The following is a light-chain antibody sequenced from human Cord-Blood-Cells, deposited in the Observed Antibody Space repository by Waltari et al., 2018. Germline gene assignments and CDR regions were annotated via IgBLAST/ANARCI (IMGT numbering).Light chain of an antibody. Sequence: QSALTQPASVSGSPGQSLTISCTGTSSDAGGYNYVSWYQQHPGKAPKLMIYDVSNRPSGVSNRFSGSKSGNTASLTISGLQAEDEADYYCSSYTSSSLGVFGTGTKVTVL. CDR2: DVS. J-gene: IGLJ1*01. CDR1: SSDAGGYNY. V-gene: IGLV2-14*01. CDR3: SSYTSSSLGV.